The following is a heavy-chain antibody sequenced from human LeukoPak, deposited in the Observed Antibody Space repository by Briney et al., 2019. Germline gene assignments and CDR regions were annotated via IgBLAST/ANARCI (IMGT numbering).Heavy chain of an antibody. CDR1: GFTFSSYA. J-gene: IGHJ2*01. CDR2: ISYDGSNK. Sequence: GGSLRLSCAASGFTFSSYAMHWVRQAPGKGLEWVAVISYDGSNKYYADSVKGRFTISRGNSKNTLYLQKNSLRADDTAIYYCAKSMTLQWRGFFDLWGRGTHVTVSS. D-gene: IGHD6-19*01. CDR3: AKSMTLQWRGFFDL. V-gene: IGHV3-30*04.